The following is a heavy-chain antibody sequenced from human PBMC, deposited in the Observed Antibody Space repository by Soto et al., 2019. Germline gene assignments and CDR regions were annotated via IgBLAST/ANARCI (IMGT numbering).Heavy chain of an antibody. CDR3: ARAYLGRLPRRADYYSAMDV. CDR1: GFSFRDYD. J-gene: IGHJ6*02. D-gene: IGHD1-26*01. Sequence: GGSLRLSCAASGFSFRDYDMHWVRQRKGKGLEWVSALGAARDPYYVGSVKGRFSVSRDNAQNSLFLQMNNLRVDDTAVYFCARAYLGRLPRRADYYSAMDVWGRGTTVTVYS. V-gene: IGHV3-13*05. CDR2: LGAARDP.